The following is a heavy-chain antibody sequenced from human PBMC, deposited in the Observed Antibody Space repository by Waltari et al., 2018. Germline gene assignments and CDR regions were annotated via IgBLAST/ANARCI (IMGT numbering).Heavy chain of an antibody. CDR1: GFTFSDYY. CDR3: AREAGENYYYDSLGFDP. CDR2: IIFSVSTV. D-gene: IGHD3-22*01. J-gene: IGHJ5*02. Sequence: QVQLVESGGGLVKPGGSLRLSCAASGFTFSDYYMSWIRQAPGKGLDLVSYIIFSVSTVYYADSLNGRFTISRDNAKNSLYLQMNSLRAEDTAVYYCAREAGENYYYDSLGFDPWGQGTLVTVSS. V-gene: IGHV3-11*04.